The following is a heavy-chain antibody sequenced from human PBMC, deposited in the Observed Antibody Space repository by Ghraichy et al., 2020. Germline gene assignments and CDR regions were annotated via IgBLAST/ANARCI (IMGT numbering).Heavy chain of an antibody. D-gene: IGHD2-2*01. Sequence: SQTLSLTCTVSGGSISSYYWSWIRQPPGKGLEWIGYIYYSGSTHYNPSLKSRVTISVDTAKNQFSLKLSSVTAADTAVYFCTRDIGGSSSWNWFDPWGQGTLVTVSS. J-gene: IGHJ5*02. CDR2: IYYSGST. CDR1: GGSISSYY. V-gene: IGHV4-59*01. CDR3: TRDIGGSSSWNWFDP.